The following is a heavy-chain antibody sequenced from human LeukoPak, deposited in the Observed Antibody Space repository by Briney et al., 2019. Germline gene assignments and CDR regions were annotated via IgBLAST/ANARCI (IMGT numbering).Heavy chain of an antibody. D-gene: IGHD6-19*01. V-gene: IGHV3-11*06. Sequence: PGGSLRLSCAASGFTFSDYYMSWVRQAPGKGLEGVSYISSSSSYTNYADSVKGRFTISRDNAKNSLYLQMNSLRAEDTAVYYCASTGSSGWNYFDYWGQGTLVTVSS. CDR1: GFTFSDYY. J-gene: IGHJ4*02. CDR3: ASTGSSGWNYFDY. CDR2: ISSSSSYT.